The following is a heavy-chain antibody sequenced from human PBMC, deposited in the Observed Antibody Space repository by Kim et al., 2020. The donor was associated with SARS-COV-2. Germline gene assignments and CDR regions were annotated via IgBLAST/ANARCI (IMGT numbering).Heavy chain of an antibody. D-gene: IGHD2-2*03. CDR1: GFTFTGYA. CDR3: MKGGWGWIWDH. CDR2: IDGSDGTT. V-gene: IGHV3-23*01. Sequence: GGSLRLSCTTSGFTFTGYAMSWVRQAPGKGLEWVSSIDGSDGTTYYVDSVKGRFTISRDNSKNTLYLQMNSLRADDTAVYYCMKGGWGWIWDHWGQGPRGPLSS. J-gene: IGHJ4*02.